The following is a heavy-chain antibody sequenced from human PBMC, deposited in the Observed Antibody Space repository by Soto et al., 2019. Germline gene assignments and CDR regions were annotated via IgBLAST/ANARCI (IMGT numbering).Heavy chain of an antibody. CDR2: ISYDGSNK. CDR1: GFTFSSYG. Sequence: QVQLVESGGGVVQPGRSLRLSCAASGFTFSSYGMHWVRQAPGKGLEWVAVISYDGSNKYYADSVKGRFTISRDNSKNTLYLQMNSLRAEDTAVYYCAKMEDYYDSSGLIDYWGQGTLVTFSS. CDR3: AKMEDYYDSSGLIDY. V-gene: IGHV3-30*18. D-gene: IGHD3-22*01. J-gene: IGHJ4*02.